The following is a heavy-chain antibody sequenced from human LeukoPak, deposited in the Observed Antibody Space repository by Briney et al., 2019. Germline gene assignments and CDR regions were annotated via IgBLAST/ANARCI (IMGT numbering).Heavy chain of an antibody. J-gene: IGHJ3*02. CDR2: ISSSSSYI. V-gene: IGHV3-21*01. CDR1: GFTFSRYS. D-gene: IGHD6-6*01. Sequence: GGSLRLSCAASGFTFSRYSMNWVRQAPGKGLEWVSSISSSSSYIYYADSVKGRFTISRDNAKNSLYLQMNSLRAEDTAVYYCARARGIAARPSAFDIWGQGTMVTVSS. CDR3: ARARGIAARPSAFDI.